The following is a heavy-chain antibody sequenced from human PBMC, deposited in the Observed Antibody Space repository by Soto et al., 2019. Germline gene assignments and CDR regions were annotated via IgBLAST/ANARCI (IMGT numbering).Heavy chain of an antibody. CDR1: GFTFSSYA. D-gene: IGHD3-3*01. CDR3: AKPVEIFRSPFDY. CDR2: ISCSGGST. J-gene: IGHJ4*02. Sequence: PGGSLRLSCAASGFTFSSYAMSWVRQAPGKGLEWVSAISCSGGSTYYADSVKGRFTISRDNSKNTLYLQMNSLRAEDTAVYYCAKPVEIFRSPFDYWGQGTLVTVSS. V-gene: IGHV3-23*01.